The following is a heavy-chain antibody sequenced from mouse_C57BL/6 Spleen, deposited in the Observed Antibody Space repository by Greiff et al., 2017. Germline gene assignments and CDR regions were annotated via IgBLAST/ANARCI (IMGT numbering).Heavy chain of an antibody. D-gene: IGHD2-5*01. J-gene: IGHJ2*01. Sequence: VQLQQSGPELVKPGASVKMSCKASGYTFTDYNMHWVKQSHGKSLEWIGYINPNNGGTSYNQKFKGKATLTVNKSSSTAYMELRSLTSEDSAVYYWARSYYSNYEVDYWGQGTTLTVSS. CDR1: GYTFTDYN. V-gene: IGHV1-22*01. CDR3: ARSYYSNYEVDY. CDR2: INPNNGGT.